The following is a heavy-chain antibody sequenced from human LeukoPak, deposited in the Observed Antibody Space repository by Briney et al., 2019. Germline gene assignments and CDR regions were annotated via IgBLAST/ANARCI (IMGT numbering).Heavy chain of an antibody. CDR1: GFTFSSYW. V-gene: IGHV3-74*01. CDR3: ARVLCSSSSQTDY. D-gene: IGHD6-13*01. J-gene: IGHJ4*02. Sequence: SGGSLRLSCAASGFTFSSYWMHWVRQAPGKGLVWVSRINSDGTYTNYADSVKGRFTISRDNAKNSLYLQMNSLRAEDTAVYYCARVLCSSSSQTDYWGQGTLVTVSS. CDR2: INSDGTYT.